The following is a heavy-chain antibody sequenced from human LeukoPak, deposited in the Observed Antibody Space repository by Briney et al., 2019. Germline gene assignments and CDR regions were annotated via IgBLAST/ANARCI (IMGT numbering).Heavy chain of an antibody. CDR1: GFTFSSYA. CDR2: IYYSGST. D-gene: IGHD6-19*01. V-gene: IGHV4-39*07. CDR3: ARDKYSSGWSYSYYFDY. J-gene: IGHJ4*02. Sequence: PGGSLRLSCAASGFTFSSYAMSWVRQAPGKGLEWIGSIYYSGSTYYNPSLKSRVTISVDTSKNQFSLKLSSVTAADTAVYYCARDKYSSGWSYSYYFDYWGQGTLVTVSS.